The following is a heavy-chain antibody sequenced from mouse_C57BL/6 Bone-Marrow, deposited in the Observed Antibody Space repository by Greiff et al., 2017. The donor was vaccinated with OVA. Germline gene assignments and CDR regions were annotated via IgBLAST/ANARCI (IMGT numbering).Heavy chain of an antibody. CDR1: GYTFTDYN. V-gene: IGHV1-18*01. CDR2: INPNNGGT. D-gene: IGHD2-5*01. Sequence: VQLQQSGPELVKPGASVKIPCKASGYTFTDYNMDWVKQSHGKSLEWIGDINPNNGGTNYNQKFKGKATLTADKSSSTAYMELRSLTSEDTAVYYCARSDYSNTGFAYGGKGTLVTVSA. J-gene: IGHJ3*01. CDR3: ARSDYSNTGFAY.